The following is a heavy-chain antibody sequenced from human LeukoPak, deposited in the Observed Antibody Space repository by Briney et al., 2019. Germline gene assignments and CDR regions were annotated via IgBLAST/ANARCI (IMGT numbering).Heavy chain of an antibody. V-gene: IGHV3-21*01. CDR2: ISSSSSYI. CDR3: AKVAKYYYGSETYYFFDH. CDR1: GFTFSSYS. D-gene: IGHD3-10*01. J-gene: IGHJ4*02. Sequence: PGGSLRLSCAASGFTFSSYSVNWVRQAPGRGLEWVSSISSSSSYIYYADSVKGRFTISRDNAKNSLYLQMNSLRVEDTAVYYCAKVAKYYYGSETYYFFDHWGQGTPVTASS.